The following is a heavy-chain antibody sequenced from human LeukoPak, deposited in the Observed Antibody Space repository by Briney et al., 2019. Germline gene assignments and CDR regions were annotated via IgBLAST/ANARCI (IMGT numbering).Heavy chain of an antibody. D-gene: IGHD2-21*02. CDR2: IYYSGST. CDR3: ARGRRGCGGDCYEFDY. Sequence: PSETLSLTCTVSGGSISSYYWSWIRQPPGKGLEWIGYIYYSGSTNYNPSLKSRVTISVDTSKNQFSLKLSSVTAADTAVYYCARGRRGCGGDCYEFDYWGQGTLVTVSS. J-gene: IGHJ4*02. CDR1: GGSISSYY. V-gene: IGHV4-59*01.